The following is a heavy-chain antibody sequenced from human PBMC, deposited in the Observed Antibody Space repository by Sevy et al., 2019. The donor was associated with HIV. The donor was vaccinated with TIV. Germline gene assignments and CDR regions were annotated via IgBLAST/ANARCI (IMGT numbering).Heavy chain of an antibody. CDR3: AGPFTDSITMVRGVDRYAFDI. D-gene: IGHD3-10*01. Sequence: ASVKVSCKASGGTFSSYAISWVRQAPGQGLEWMGGIIPIFGTANYAQKFQGRVTITADESTSTAYMELSSLRSEDTAVYYCAGPFTDSITMVRGVDRYAFDIWGQGTMVTVSS. CDR1: GGTFSSYA. J-gene: IGHJ3*02. CDR2: IIPIFGTA. V-gene: IGHV1-69*13.